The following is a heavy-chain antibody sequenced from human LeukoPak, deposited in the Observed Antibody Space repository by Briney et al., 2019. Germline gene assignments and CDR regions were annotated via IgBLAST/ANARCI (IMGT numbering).Heavy chain of an antibody. D-gene: IGHD5-18*01. CDR2: INHSGST. CDR3: ARHGEEYSYGSNWFDP. V-gene: IGHV4-34*01. CDR1: GGSFSGYY. Sequence: SETLSLTCAVYGGSFSGYYWSWIRQPPGKGLEWIGEINHSGSTNCNPSLKSRVTISVDTSKNQFSLKLSSVTAADTAVYHCARHGEEYSYGSNWFDPWGQGTLVTVSS. J-gene: IGHJ5*02.